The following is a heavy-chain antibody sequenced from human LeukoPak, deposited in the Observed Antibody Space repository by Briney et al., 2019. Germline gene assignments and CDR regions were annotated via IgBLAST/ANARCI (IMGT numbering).Heavy chain of an antibody. CDR3: AKDFRIWSYSFDY. CDR1: GFTFSSYG. CDR2: IRYDGSNK. V-gene: IGHV3-30*02. J-gene: IGHJ4*02. D-gene: IGHD3-3*01. Sequence: GGSLRLSCAASGFTFSSYGMHWVRQAPGKGLEWVAFIRYDGSNKYYADSVKGRFTISRDNSKNTLYLQMNSLRAEDTAVCYCAKDFRIWSYSFDYWGQGTLVTVSS.